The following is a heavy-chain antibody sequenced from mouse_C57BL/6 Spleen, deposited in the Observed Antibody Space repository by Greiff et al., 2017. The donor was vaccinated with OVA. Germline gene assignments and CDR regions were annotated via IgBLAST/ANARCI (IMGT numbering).Heavy chain of an antibody. CDR2: IYPGDGDT. D-gene: IGHD2-4*01. Sequence: VQLQQSGAELVKPGASVKISCKASGYAFSSYWMNWVKQRPGKGLEWIGQIYPGDGDTNYNGKFKGKATLTADKSSSTAYMQLSSLTSEDSAVYCCARSADYDSYAMDYWGQGTSVTVSS. CDR1: GYAFSSYW. CDR3: ARSADYDSYAMDY. J-gene: IGHJ4*01. V-gene: IGHV1-80*01.